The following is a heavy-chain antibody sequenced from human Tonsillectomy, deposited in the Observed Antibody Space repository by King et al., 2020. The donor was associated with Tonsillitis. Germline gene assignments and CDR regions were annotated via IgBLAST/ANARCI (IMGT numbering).Heavy chain of an antibody. Sequence: EVKLVQSGGGLVQPGRSLRLSCAASGFTFDDYAMHWVRQAPGKGLEWVSGISWNSGSIGYADSVKGRFTISRDNAKNSLYLQMNSLRAEDTALYYCAKGGQWLAPGGDYWGQGTLVTVSS. J-gene: IGHJ4*02. CDR3: AKGGQWLAPGGDY. CDR2: ISWNSGSI. CDR1: GFTFDDYA. D-gene: IGHD6-19*01. V-gene: IGHV3-9*01.